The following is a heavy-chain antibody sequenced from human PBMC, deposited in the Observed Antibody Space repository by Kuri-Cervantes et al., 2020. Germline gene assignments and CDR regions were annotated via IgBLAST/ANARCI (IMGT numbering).Heavy chain of an antibody. V-gene: IGHV1-69*06. D-gene: IGHD6-19*01. CDR1: GGTFSSYA. CDR2: IIPIFGTA. CDR3: ARVGEAVAGTFDY. Sequence: SVKVSCKASGGTFSSYAISWVRQAPGQGLEWMGGIIPIFGTANYAQKFQGRVTITADKSTSTAYMELRSLRSDDTAVYYCARVGEAVAGTFDYWGQGTLVTVSS. J-gene: IGHJ4*02.